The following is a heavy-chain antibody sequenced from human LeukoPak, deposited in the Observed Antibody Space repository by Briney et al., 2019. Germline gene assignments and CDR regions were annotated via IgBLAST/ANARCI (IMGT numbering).Heavy chain of an antibody. CDR1: GYTFTSYG. J-gene: IGHJ4*02. D-gene: IGHD5-24*01. CDR3: AGGLDGSYDY. CDR2: ISAYNGNT. V-gene: IGHV1-18*01. Sequence: ASVTVSCTASGYTFTSYGISWVRQAPGQGLEWMGWISAYNGNTNYAQKLQGRVTMTTDTSTSTAYMELSSLRSEDTAVYYCAGGLDGSYDYWGQGTLVTVSS.